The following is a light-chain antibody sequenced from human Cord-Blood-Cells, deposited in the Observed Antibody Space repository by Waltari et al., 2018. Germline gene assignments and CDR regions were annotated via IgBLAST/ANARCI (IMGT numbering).Light chain of an antibody. CDR2: GKN. V-gene: IGLV3-19*01. Sequence: SSELTQDPAVSVALGQTVRITCQGDSLRSYYASWYQQKPGQAPVLVIYGKNNRPSGIPYRCSGSSSGNTASLTITGAQAEDEADYYCNSRDSSGNHYVFGTGTKVTVL. J-gene: IGLJ1*01. CDR3: NSRDSSGNHYV. CDR1: SLRSYY.